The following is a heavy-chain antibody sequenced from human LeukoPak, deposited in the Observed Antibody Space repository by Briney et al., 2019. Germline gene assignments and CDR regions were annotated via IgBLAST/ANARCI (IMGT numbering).Heavy chain of an antibody. J-gene: IGHJ3*02. D-gene: IGHD6-13*01. CDR1: GFTFSNYA. Sequence: PGGSLRPSCAASGFTFSNYAMNWVRQAPGKGLEWVSAIRGSGGSTYYADSVKGRFTISRDNSMHTLYLQMDNLRAEDMAVYYCARHTGYSRGNAFDMWGRGTMVTVSS. V-gene: IGHV3-23*01. CDR3: ARHTGYSRGNAFDM. CDR2: IRGSGGST.